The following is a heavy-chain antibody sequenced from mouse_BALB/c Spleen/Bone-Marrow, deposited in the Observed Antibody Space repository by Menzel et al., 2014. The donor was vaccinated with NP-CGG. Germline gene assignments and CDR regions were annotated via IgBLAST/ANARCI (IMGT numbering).Heavy chain of an antibody. D-gene: IGHD2-14*01. Sequence: VHVKQSGAELVKPGASVKLSCTASGFNIKDTYMHWVKQRPEQGLEWIGRIDPANGNTKYDPKFQGKATITADTSSNTAYLQLSSLTSEDTAVYYCASYRYAWYFDVWGAGTTVNVSS. J-gene: IGHJ1*01. CDR2: IDPANGNT. CDR1: GFNIKDTY. CDR3: ASYRYAWYFDV. V-gene: IGHV14-3*02.